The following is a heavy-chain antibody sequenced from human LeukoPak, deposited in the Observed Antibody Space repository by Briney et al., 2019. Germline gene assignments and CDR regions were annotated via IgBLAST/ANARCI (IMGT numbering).Heavy chain of an antibody. Sequence: GASLRLSCAASGFTFSSYAMSWVRQAPGKGLEWVSAITGSGVTTFYADSVKGRFTISRDNSKNTLYLQMNSLRAEDTAVYYCAKWEDYDILTGYYDSDYWGQGTLVTVSS. CDR1: GFTFSSYA. D-gene: IGHD3-9*01. V-gene: IGHV3-23*01. CDR2: ITGSGVTT. CDR3: AKWEDYDILTGYYDSDY. J-gene: IGHJ4*02.